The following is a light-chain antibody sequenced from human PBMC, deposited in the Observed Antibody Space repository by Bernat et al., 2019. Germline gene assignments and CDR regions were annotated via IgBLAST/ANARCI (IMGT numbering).Light chain of an antibody. CDR1: STDVGGYDY. Sequence: QSALTQPASVSGSPGQSITISCTGTSTDVGGYDYVSWYQQYPGKAPQLIIYNVGIRPSGVSNRFSGSQSGNTASLTISGLLAEDEAMYYCNSFASSDTLVVFGGGTKLTVL. CDR2: NVG. CDR3: NSFASSDTLVV. J-gene: IGLJ2*01. V-gene: IGLV2-14*03.